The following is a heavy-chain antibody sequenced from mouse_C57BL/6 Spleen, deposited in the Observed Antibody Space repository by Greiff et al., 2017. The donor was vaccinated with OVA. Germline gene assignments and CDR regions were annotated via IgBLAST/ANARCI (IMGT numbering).Heavy chain of an antibody. D-gene: IGHD3-2*02. V-gene: IGHV5-4*01. J-gene: IGHJ3*01. Sequence: EVQVVESGGGLVKPGGSLKLSCAASGFTFSSYAMSWVRQTPEKRLEWVATISDGGSYTYYPDNVKGRFTISRDNAKNNLYLQMSHLKSEDTAMYYCAREDSSGWAYWGQGTLVTVSA. CDR1: GFTFSSYA. CDR3: AREDSSGWAY. CDR2: ISDGGSYT.